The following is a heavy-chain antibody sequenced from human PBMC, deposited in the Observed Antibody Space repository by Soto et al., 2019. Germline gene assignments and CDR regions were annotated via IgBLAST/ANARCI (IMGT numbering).Heavy chain of an antibody. CDR2: ISGSGGST. V-gene: IGHV3-23*01. CDR3: AKLGSGAAARVVLFFMDV. J-gene: IGHJ6*02. Sequence: EVQLLESGGGLVQPGGSLRLSCAASGFTFSSYAMSWVRQAPGKGLEWVSAISGSGGSTYHADSVKGRFTISRDNSKNTLYLQMNSLRAEDTAVYYCAKLGSGAAARVVLFFMDVWGQGTTVTVSS. D-gene: IGHD6-13*01. CDR1: GFTFSSYA.